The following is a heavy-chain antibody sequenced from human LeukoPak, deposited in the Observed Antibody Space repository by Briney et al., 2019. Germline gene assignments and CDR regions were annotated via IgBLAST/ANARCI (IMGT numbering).Heavy chain of an antibody. V-gene: IGHV1-58*02. J-gene: IGHJ4*02. Sequence: ASVKVSCKTPGFTLSDSAIQWVRQARGQRLEWVGWIVVGTGNTNSAQKFQDRVTITRDMTTTTAYMELSSLTSEDTAVYYCAASLSGFDNWGQGTLVTVSS. CDR2: IVVGTGNT. CDR1: GFTLSDSA. CDR3: AASLSGFDN. D-gene: IGHD1-26*01.